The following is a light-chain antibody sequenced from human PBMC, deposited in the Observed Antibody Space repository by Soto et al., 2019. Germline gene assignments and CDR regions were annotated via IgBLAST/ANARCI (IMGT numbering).Light chain of an antibody. CDR3: DQTYSTPVT. CDR1: QNIYNY. V-gene: IGKV1-39*01. CDR2: AAS. J-gene: IGKJ5*01. Sequence: DIQMTQSPSSLSASVGDRVTVTCRTSQNIYNYLNWYQQKPGKAPKLLIYAASSVQSGVPLRFSGTGSGTDFTLTISSLQPEDFATYYCDQTYSTPVTFGQGTRLEVK.